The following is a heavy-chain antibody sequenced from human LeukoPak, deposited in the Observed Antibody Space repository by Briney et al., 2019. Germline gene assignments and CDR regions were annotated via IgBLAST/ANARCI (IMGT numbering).Heavy chain of an antibody. Sequence: PGGSLRLSCAASGFTFSSYGIHWVRQAPGKGLEWVAVISYDGTNKYYADSVKGRFTISRDNSKNTLYLQMNSLRAEDTAVYYCAKDGTQWFGESEIDYWGQGTLVTVSS. CDR1: GFTFSSYG. CDR3: AKDGTQWFGESEIDY. CDR2: ISYDGTNK. V-gene: IGHV3-30*18. D-gene: IGHD3-10*01. J-gene: IGHJ4*02.